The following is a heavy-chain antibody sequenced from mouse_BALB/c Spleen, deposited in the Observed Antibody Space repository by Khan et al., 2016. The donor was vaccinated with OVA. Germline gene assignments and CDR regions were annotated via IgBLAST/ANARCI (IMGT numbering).Heavy chain of an antibody. D-gene: IGHD2-12*01. J-gene: IGHJ4*01. Sequence: QIQLVQSGPEMKKPGETVKISCKASGYTFTNYGMNWVKQSPGKALKWMGWINTFTGEPTYADDFKGRFAFSLETSANTASLQINNLKNEDTATXFCARPPYFSYSLDHWGQGTSVTVSS. V-gene: IGHV9-3-1*01. CDR1: GYTFTNYG. CDR2: INTFTGEP. CDR3: ARPPYFSYSLDH.